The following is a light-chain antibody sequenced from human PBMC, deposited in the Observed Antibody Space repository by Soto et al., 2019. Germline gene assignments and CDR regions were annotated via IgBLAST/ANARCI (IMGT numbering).Light chain of an antibody. CDR1: QTISNS. Sequence: DIQMTQSPSSLSASVGDRVTITCRASQTISNSLNWYQQRPGKAPNLLIYASSSLQSGAPPRFRGSGSGTDFTLTINSLQPEDFATYYCQQTYSTPITFGQGTRLEIK. J-gene: IGKJ5*01. V-gene: IGKV1-39*01. CDR2: ASS. CDR3: QQTYSTPIT.